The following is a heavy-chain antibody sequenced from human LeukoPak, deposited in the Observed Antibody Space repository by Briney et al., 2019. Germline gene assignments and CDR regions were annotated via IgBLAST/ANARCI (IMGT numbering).Heavy chain of an antibody. D-gene: IGHD3-9*01. CDR2: IDSDGSTT. V-gene: IGHV3-74*01. CDR3: ARGTDDIDI. CDR1: GSTFSSYW. Sequence: GGSLRLSCAASGSTFSSYWMHWARQAPGKGLVWVSRIDSDGSTTNYADSVKGRFSISRFNAKETLYLQMNSLRVEDTAVYYCARGTDDIDIWGQGTLVTVSS. J-gene: IGHJ3*02.